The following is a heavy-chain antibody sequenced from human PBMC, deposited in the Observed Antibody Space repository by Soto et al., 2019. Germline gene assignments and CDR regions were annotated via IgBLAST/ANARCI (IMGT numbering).Heavy chain of an antibody. CDR3: ARELRAGYSSGIGGY. V-gene: IGHV3-30-3*01. CDR2: ISYDGSNK. D-gene: IGHD6-19*01. Sequence: HVQLVESGGGVVQPGRSLRLSCAASGFTFSIYDMHWVRQAAGKGLEWVAVISYDGSNKYYADSVKGRFTISRDNSKNTLYLQMNSLRAEYTAVYYCARELRAGYSSGIGGYWGQGTLVTVSS. CDR1: GFTFSIYD. J-gene: IGHJ4*02.